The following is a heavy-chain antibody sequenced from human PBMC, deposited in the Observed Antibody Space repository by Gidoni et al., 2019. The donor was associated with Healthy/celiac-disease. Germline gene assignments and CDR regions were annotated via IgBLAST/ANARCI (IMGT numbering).Heavy chain of an antibody. D-gene: IGHD3-10*01. J-gene: IGHJ4*02. CDR3: AKDRGVGSGLDY. Sequence: EVQLVESGGVVVPPGGSLRLSCAPCGFTFDDYTMNWVRQAPGKGLEWVCLISCDGGSNYYADSVKGRITIYRDNSKNSLYLKMNSLRTEDIALYYCAKDRGVGSGLDYWGQGTLVTVSS. CDR1: GFTFDDYT. V-gene: IGHV3-43*01. CDR2: ISCDGGSN.